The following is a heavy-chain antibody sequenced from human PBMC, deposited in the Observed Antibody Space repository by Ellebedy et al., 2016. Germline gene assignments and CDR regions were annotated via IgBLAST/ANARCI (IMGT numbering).Heavy chain of an antibody. J-gene: IGHJ4*02. V-gene: IGHV3-9*01. Sequence: SLKISXAASGFSFDAYAMHWVRQAPGKGLEWVSGISWNSGSVDYADSVKGRFTISRDNAKNTLYLQMNSLRAEDTAVYYCSRYYGGNDYWGQGTLVTVSS. D-gene: IGHD4-23*01. CDR2: ISWNSGSV. CDR1: GFSFDAYA. CDR3: SRYYGGNDY.